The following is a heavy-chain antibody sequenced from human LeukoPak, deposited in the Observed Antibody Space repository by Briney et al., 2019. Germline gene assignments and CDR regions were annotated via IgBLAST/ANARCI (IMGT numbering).Heavy chain of an antibody. CDR1: GGSFSGYY. J-gene: IGHJ5*02. D-gene: IGHD3-3*01. CDR3: ARGPNDFWSGYYNWFDP. V-gene: IGHV4-34*01. CDR2: INHSGST. Sequence: SETLSLTCAVYGGSFSGYYWSWIRQHPGKGLEWIGEINHSGSTNYNPSLKSRVTTSVDTSKNQFSLKLSSVTAADTAVYYCARGPNDFWSGYYNWFDPWGQGTLVTVSS.